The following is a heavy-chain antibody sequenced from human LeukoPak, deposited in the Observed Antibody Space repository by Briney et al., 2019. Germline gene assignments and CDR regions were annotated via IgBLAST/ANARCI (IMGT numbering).Heavy chain of an antibody. CDR3: ARQGITQGFDY. Sequence: GGSLRLSCAASGFTFSNYWMHWVRQGPGKGLVWVSRINSDGSSTRYADSVKGRFTISRDNSKNTLYLQMNSLRAEDTAVYYCARQGITQGFDYWGQGTLVTVSS. CDR2: INSDGSST. J-gene: IGHJ4*02. V-gene: IGHV3-74*01. D-gene: IGHD3-10*01. CDR1: GFTFSNYW.